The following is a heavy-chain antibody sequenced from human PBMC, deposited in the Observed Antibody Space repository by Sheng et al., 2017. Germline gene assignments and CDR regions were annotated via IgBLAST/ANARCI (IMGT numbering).Heavy chain of an antibody. CDR2: ISGSGGST. CDR1: GFTFSSYA. V-gene: IGHV3-23*01. Sequence: EVQLLESGGGLVQPGGSLRLSCAASGFTFSSYAMSWVRQAPGKGLEWVSAISGSGGSTYYADSVKGRFTISRDNSKNTLYLQMNSLRAEDTAVYYCANPVGATYAFDIWGQGTMVTVSS. D-gene: IGHD1-26*01. CDR3: ANPVGATYAFDI. J-gene: IGHJ3*02.